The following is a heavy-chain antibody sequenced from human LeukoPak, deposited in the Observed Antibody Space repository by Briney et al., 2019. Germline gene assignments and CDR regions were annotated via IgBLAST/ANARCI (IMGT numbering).Heavy chain of an antibody. CDR2: IYYSGRS. Sequence: SETLSLTCTVSGGSISSYYWSWIRQPPGKGLEWIGYIYYSGRSTYNPSLKSRVTISADTSKNHFSLKLNSVTTADTAVYYCTRGAGWLIDYWGQGILVTVSS. J-gene: IGHJ4*02. CDR1: GGSISSYY. CDR3: TRGAGWLIDY. V-gene: IGHV4-59*01. D-gene: IGHD3-16*01.